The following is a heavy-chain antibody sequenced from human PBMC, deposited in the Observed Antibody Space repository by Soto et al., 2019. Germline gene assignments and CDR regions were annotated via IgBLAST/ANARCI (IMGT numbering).Heavy chain of an antibody. Sequence: GGSLRVSCVASGFTVTSNYMSWVRQAPGKGLEWVSVIFSGGTTHYADSVKGRFTISRDNSKNTLYLQMSSLRVGDTAVYYCAREPRGGHNFDYWGQGTLVTVSS. J-gene: IGHJ4*02. CDR3: AREPRGGHNFDY. V-gene: IGHV3-53*01. CDR2: IFSGGTT. D-gene: IGHD3-10*01. CDR1: GFTVTSNY.